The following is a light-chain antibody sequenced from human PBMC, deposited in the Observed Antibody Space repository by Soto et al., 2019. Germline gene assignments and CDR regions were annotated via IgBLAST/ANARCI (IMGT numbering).Light chain of an antibody. CDR2: EVT. CDR3: SSFTSSSTLGLYV. J-gene: IGLJ1*01. CDR1: SSDIGGFDY. Sequence: QSALTQPASVSGSPGQSITISCTGTSSDIGGFDYVSWYQQHPGKAPRLIIYEVTYRPSGVSSRFSASRSGSTASLTISGLQADDEADYCCSSFTSSSTLGLYVFGTGTKVTVL. V-gene: IGLV2-14*01.